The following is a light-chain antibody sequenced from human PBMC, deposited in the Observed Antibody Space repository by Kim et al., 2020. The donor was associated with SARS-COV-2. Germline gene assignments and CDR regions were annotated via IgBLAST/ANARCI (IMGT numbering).Light chain of an antibody. V-gene: IGKV1-9*01. CDR1: QGISSY. CDR3: QQLNSYPRLT. CDR2: AAS. Sequence: DIQLTQSPSFLSASVGDSVTITCRASQGISSYLAWYQQKPGKAPKLLIYAASTLQSGVPSRFSGSGSGTEFTLTISSLQPEEFATYYCQQLNSYPRLTFGGGTKGDIK. J-gene: IGKJ4*01.